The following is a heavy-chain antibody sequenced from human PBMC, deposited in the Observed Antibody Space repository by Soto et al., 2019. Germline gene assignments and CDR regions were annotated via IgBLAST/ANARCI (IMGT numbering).Heavy chain of an antibody. D-gene: IGHD6-13*01. V-gene: IGHV5-51*01. CDR3: ARQVAAAGTHKDYYYYGTEV. J-gene: IGHJ6*02. CDR2: IYPGDSDT. Sequence: VESLKISCKGSGYSFTSYWIGWVRQMPWKGLEWMGIIYPGDSDTRYSPSFQGQVTISADKSISTAYLQWSSLKASDTAMYYCARQVAAAGTHKDYYYYGTEVWGQGTTVNVSS. CDR1: GYSFTSYW.